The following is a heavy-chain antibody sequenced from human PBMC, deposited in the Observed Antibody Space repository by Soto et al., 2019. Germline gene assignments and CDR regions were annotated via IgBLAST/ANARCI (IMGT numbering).Heavy chain of an antibody. CDR2: ISNSGYT. D-gene: IGHD5-18*01. CDR3: ARRTEGYRTEY. CDR1: GGSISSISNHY. J-gene: IGHJ4*02. Sequence: SETLSLTCTVSGGSISSISNHYCSWIRLPPGKGLEWIGYISNSGYTSYNPSLKSRVIISVDTSKNQFSLKLTSVTAADTAVYYCARRTEGYRTEYWGRGTLVTAPQ. V-gene: IGHV4-61*05.